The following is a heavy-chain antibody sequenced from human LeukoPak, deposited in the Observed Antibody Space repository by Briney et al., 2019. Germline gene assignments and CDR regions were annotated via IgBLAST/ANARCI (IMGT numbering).Heavy chain of an antibody. CDR2: IYYSGST. D-gene: IGHD3-10*01. CDR3: AIKSLYYAASFDY. Sequence: SETLSLTCTVAGGSISSYYWSWIRQPPGKGLEWIGYIYYSGSTNYNPSLKSRVTISVDTSKNQFSLKLSSVTAADTAVYYCAIKSLYYAASFDYSGQGTLVTVSS. CDR1: GGSISSYY. J-gene: IGHJ4*02. V-gene: IGHV4-59*01.